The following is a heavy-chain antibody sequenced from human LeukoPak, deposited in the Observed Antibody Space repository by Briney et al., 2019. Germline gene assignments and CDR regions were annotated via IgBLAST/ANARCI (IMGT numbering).Heavy chain of an antibody. J-gene: IGHJ4*02. CDR3: ARHGARAGGFDY. CDR1: GGSISSYY. D-gene: IGHD4/OR15-4a*01. Sequence: SETLSLTCTVSGGSISSYYWSWIRQPPGKGLEWIGYIYYSGSTNYNPSLKSRVTISVDTSKNQFSLKLSSVTAADTAVYYCARHGARAGGFDYWGQGTLVTVSS. CDR2: IYYSGST. V-gene: IGHV4-59*08.